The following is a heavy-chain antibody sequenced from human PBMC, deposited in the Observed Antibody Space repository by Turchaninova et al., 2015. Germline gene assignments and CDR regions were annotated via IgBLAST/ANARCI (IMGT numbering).Heavy chain of an antibody. CDR3: AKRGSGDDDPFDY. J-gene: IGHJ4*02. Sequence: EVQLLESGGGLVQPGGSLRLSCAASGFTFSSSAMGWVRQAPGRGLECVSAISGVSTGTNYVHTVYGRFTSSRDNSRNTLYLQMSSLGAEDTALYYCAKRGSGDDDPFDYWGQGTLVTVSS. CDR2: ISGVSTGT. V-gene: IGHV3-23*01. CDR1: GFTFSSSA. D-gene: IGHD2-21*02.